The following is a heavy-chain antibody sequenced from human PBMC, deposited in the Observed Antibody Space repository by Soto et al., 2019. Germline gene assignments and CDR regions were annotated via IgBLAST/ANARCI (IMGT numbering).Heavy chain of an antibody. CDR1: GGTFSTDS. CDR2: IIPMFGTA. CDR3: AREIDGYYGMDV. J-gene: IGHJ6*02. Sequence: QVQLVQSGAEVKKPGSSVKVSCKASGGTFSTDSISWVRQAPGQGLEWMGVIIPMFGTANNAQKFQGRVTITAEESTSSASMAPRSLRSEATAVYFCAREIDGYYGMDVWGQGTRVTAAS. V-gene: IGHV1-69*12.